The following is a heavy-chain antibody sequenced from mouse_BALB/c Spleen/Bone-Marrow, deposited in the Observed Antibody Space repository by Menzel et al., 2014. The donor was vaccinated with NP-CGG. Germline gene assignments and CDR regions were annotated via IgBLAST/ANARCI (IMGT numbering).Heavy chain of an antibody. CDR3: ARAYYGNYPYAMDY. Sequence: EVMLVESGAELVKPGVSVKLSCTASGFNIKDTYMHWVKQRPEQGLEWIGRIDPANGNTKYDPKFQGKATITADTSSNTAYLQLSSLTSEDTAVYFCARAYYGNYPYAMDYWGQGTSVTVSS. J-gene: IGHJ4*01. D-gene: IGHD2-10*01. V-gene: IGHV14-3*02. CDR2: IDPANGNT. CDR1: GFNIKDTY.